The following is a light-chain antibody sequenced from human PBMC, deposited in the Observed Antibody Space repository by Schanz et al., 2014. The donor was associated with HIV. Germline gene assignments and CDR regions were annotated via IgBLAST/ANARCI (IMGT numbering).Light chain of an antibody. CDR2: MAP. CDR1: QNVNAW. CDR3: QQYNSDSIT. J-gene: IGKJ5*01. V-gene: IGKV1-5*03. Sequence: DIQMTQSPSTLSTSVGDRVTITCRASQNVNAWVAWYRQRPGKVPELLIYMAPSLESGVPSRFSGSGSGTKFTLTISSLQPDDFATYYCQQYNSDSITFGQGTRLEIK.